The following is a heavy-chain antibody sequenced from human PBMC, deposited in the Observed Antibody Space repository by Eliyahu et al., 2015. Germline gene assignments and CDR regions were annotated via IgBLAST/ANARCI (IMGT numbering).Heavy chain of an antibody. V-gene: IGHV3-48*01. D-gene: IGHD2-2*01. CDR3: ARDLYPAAHAY. Sequence: DSVTGRFTISRDNAKNSLYLQMNSLRGEDTAVYYCARDLYPAAHAYWGQGTLVTVSS. J-gene: IGHJ4*02.